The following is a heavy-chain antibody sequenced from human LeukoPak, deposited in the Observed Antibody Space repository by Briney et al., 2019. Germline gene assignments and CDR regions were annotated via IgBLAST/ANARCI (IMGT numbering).Heavy chain of an antibody. V-gene: IGHV4-34*01. Sequence: SETLSLTCTVSGGSISSYYWSWIRQPPGKGLEWIGEINHSGSTNYNPSLKSRVTISVDTSKNQFSLKLSSVTAADTAVYYCARPRYSGYDWGFDYWGQGTLVTVSS. CDR3: ARPRYSGYDWGFDY. CDR1: GGSISSYY. CDR2: INHSGST. J-gene: IGHJ4*02. D-gene: IGHD5-12*01.